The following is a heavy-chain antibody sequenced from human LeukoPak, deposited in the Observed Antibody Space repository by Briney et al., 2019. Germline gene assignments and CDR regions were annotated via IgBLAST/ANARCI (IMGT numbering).Heavy chain of an antibody. CDR1: GFTFSRHW. D-gene: IGHD3-22*01. V-gene: IGHV3-7*01. CDR2: IKEDGSEK. CDR3: ITMNY. J-gene: IGHJ4*02. Sequence: GGSLRLSCAASGFTFSRHWMTWVRQAPGKGLEWVANIKEDGSEKYYVDSVKGRFTISRDNAKNSLYLQMNNLRAEDTAVYFCITMNYWGQGTLVTVPS.